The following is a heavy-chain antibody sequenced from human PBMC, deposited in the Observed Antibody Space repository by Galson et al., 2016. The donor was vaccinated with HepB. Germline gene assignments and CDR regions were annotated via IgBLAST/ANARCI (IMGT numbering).Heavy chain of an antibody. CDR3: TRHEGRWGGGPYYMDV. J-gene: IGHJ6*03. CDR2: IRSKANSYAT. CDR1: GHTLSDHY. Sequence: SLRLSCAVSGHTLSDHYIDWVRQAPGKGLEWVGHIRSKANSYATAYAASVKGRFTISRDDSKNMAYLQMNSLRTEDTAVYYCTRHEGRWGGGPYYMDVWGKGTPVTVSS. D-gene: IGHD2-21*01. V-gene: IGHV3-73*01.